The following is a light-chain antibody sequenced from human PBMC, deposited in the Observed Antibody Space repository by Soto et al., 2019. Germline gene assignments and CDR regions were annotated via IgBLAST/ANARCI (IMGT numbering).Light chain of an antibody. CDR2: DDN. V-gene: IGLV1-51*01. CDR1: SSNIGGNS. CDR3: SSYISRSLYV. Sequence: QSVMTQPPSVSAAPGQKVTISCSGSSSNIGGNSVSWYQQLPGTAPKLLIYDDNKRPSGIPDRFSGSKSGTSATLGITGFQTGDEADYYCSSYISRSLYVFGTGTKLTVL. J-gene: IGLJ1*01.